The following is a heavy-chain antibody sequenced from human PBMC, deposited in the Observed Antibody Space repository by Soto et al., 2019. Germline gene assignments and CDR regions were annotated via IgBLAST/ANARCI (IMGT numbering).Heavy chain of an antibody. Sequence: SETLSLTCTVSGGSISSSNYYWGWIRQPPGKGLEWIGSIFYSGYTYYNPSLKSRVTISVDTSKNQFSLKLNSVTAADTAVYYCARHDGFSSGWIFDYWGHGTLVTVSS. D-gene: IGHD6-19*01. J-gene: IGHJ4*01. CDR3: ARHDGFSSGWIFDY. V-gene: IGHV4-39*01. CDR2: IFYSGYT. CDR1: GGSISSSNYY.